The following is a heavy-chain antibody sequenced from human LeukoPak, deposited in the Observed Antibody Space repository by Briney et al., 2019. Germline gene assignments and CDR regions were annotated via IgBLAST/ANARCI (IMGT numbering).Heavy chain of an antibody. CDR3: AKGRCSGPGCDSFDY. CDR1: GFFFNSYW. D-gene: IGHD5-12*01. Sequence: GGSLRLSCVTSGFFFNSYWMSWVRQAPGKGLECVSIISDDSSFTYYLDSVKGRSTIFRDNSKNTLYLHTNSLKAEDTAVYYCAKGRCSGPGCDSFDYWGQGTLVTVSS. V-gene: IGHV3-23*01. CDR2: ISDDSSFT. J-gene: IGHJ4*02.